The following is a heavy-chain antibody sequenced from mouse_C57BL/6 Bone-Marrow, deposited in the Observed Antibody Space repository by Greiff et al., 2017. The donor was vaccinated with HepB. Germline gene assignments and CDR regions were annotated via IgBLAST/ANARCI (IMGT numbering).Heavy chain of an antibody. CDR2: IYPSDSET. V-gene: IGHV1-61*01. CDR1: GYTFTSYW. CDR3: ARLVTDWYFDV. J-gene: IGHJ1*03. D-gene: IGHD2-2*01. Sequence: QVQLQQPGAELVRPGSSVKLSCKASGYTFTSYWMDWVKQRPGQGLEWIGNIYPSDSETHYNQKFKDKATLTVDKSSSTAYMQLSSLTSEDSAVYYCARLVTDWYFDVWGTGTTVTVSS.